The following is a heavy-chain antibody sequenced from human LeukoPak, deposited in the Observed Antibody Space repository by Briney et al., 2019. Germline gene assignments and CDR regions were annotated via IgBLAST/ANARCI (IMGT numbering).Heavy chain of an antibody. CDR3: ARDRSCQDDWFDP. V-gene: IGHV4-34*01. Sequence: PSETLSLTCAVYGGSFSGYYWSWIRQPPGKGLEWIGEINHSGSTNYNPSLKSRVTISVDTSKNQFSLKLSSVTAADTAVYYCARDRSCQDDWFDPWGQGTLVTVSS. CDR2: INHSGST. D-gene: IGHD2-15*01. CDR1: GGSFSGYY. J-gene: IGHJ5*02.